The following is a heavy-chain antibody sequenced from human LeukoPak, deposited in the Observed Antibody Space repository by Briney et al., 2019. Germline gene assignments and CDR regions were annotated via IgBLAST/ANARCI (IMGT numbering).Heavy chain of an antibody. CDR1: GGTFSSYA. CDR2: IIPIFGTA. Sequence: WASVKVSCKASGGTFSSYAISWVRQAPGQGLEWMGGIIPIFGTANYAQKFQGRVTITADESTSTAYMELSSLRSEDTAVYYCARMSYSYGLNYYYGMDVWGQGTTVTVSS. J-gene: IGHJ6*02. D-gene: IGHD5-18*01. V-gene: IGHV1-69*13. CDR3: ARMSYSYGLNYYYGMDV.